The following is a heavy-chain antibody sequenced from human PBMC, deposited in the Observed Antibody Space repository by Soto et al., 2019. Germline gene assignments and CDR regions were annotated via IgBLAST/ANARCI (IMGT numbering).Heavy chain of an antibody. V-gene: IGHV1-46*01. CDR2: INPSGGST. CDR3: ARLAPRRITIFGVVIRPADYGMDV. D-gene: IGHD3-3*01. CDR1: GYTFTSYY. Sequence: GASVKVSCKASGYTFTSYYMHWVRQAPGQGLEWMGIINPSGGSTGYAQKFQGRVTMTRDTSTSTVYMELSSLRSEDTAVYYCARLAPRRITIFGVVIRPADYGMDVWGQGTTVTVSS. J-gene: IGHJ6*02.